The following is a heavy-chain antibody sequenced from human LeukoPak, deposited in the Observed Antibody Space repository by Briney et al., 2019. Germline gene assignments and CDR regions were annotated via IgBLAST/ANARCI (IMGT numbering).Heavy chain of an antibody. J-gene: IGHJ4*02. D-gene: IGHD5-24*01. Sequence: EASVKVSCKASGYTFTGYYMHWVRQAPGQGLEWMGWINPNSGGTNYAQKFQGWVAMTRDTSISTAYLQWSSLKASDTAMYFCARHVRDDHNRRFDYWGQGTLVTVSS. CDR1: GYTFTGYY. V-gene: IGHV1-2*04. CDR3: ARHVRDDHNRRFDY. CDR2: INPNSGGT.